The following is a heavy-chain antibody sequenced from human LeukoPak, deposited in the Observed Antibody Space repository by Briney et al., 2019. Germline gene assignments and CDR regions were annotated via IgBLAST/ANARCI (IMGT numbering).Heavy chain of an antibody. D-gene: IGHD3-10*01. CDR3: ARGEGVDY. Sequence: ASVKVSCKVSGYTLTELSMHWVRQAPGKGLEWMGGFDPEDGETIYAQKLQGRVTMTEDTSTSTAYMELRSLRSDDTAVYYCARGEGVDYWGQGTLVTVSS. CDR2: FDPEDGET. V-gene: IGHV1-24*01. CDR1: GYTLTELS. J-gene: IGHJ4*02.